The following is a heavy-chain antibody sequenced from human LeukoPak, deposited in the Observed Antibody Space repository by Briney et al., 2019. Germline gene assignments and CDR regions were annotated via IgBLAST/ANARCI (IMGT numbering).Heavy chain of an antibody. CDR1: GGSISINY. D-gene: IGHD1-14*01. CDR2: IYYNGIA. V-gene: IGHV4-59*01. CDR3: ARVRPIRNPIFDN. J-gene: IGHJ4*02. Sequence: SETLSLTCTVSGGSISINYWSWIRQPPKKELEWIGYIYYNGIANYNPSLRSRVTMSVDTTKNQFSLTLDSVTAADTAVYYCARVRPIRNPIFDNWGQGTLVTVSS.